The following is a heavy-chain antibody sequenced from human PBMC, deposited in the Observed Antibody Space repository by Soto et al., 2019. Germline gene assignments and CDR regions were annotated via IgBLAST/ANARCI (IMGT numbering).Heavy chain of an antibody. J-gene: IGHJ6*02. D-gene: IGHD4-17*01. CDR2: IWYDGSNK. V-gene: IGHV3-33*01. CDR1: GFTFSSYG. CDR3: ARGNFYGDYVYYYYGMDV. Sequence: PGGSLRLSCAASGFTFSSYGMHWVRQAPGKGLEWVAVIWYDGSNKYYADSVKGRFTISRDNSKNTLYLQMNSLRAEDTAVYYCARGNFYGDYVYYYYGMDVWGQGTTVTVSS.